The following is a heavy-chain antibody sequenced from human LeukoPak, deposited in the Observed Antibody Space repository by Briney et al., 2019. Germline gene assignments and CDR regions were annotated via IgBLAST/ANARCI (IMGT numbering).Heavy chain of an antibody. D-gene: IGHD1-26*01. Sequence: PSETLSLTCAVYGGSFSDYYWTWIRQPPGKGLEWIGEINHSGSTNYNPSLKSRAIISVDTSKNQFSLKLSSLTAADTAMYYCARPRIVGETPVAYWGQGTLVTVSS. CDR2: INHSGST. CDR3: ARPRIVGETPVAY. CDR1: GGSFSDYY. J-gene: IGHJ4*02. V-gene: IGHV4-34*01.